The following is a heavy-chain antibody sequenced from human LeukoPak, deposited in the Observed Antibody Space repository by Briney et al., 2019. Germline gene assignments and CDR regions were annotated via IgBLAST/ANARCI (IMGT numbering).Heavy chain of an antibody. Sequence: GGSLRLSCAASGFTFSTYAVNWVRQAPGKGLEWVSTISGSGDSTYYADSVKGRFTISRDNSKDTLYLQMNSLRAEDTAVYYCARDLGGGIGTFDYWGQGTLVTVSS. CDR1: GFTFSTYA. CDR3: ARDLGGGIGTFDY. V-gene: IGHV3-23*01. D-gene: IGHD3-16*01. CDR2: ISGSGDST. J-gene: IGHJ4*02.